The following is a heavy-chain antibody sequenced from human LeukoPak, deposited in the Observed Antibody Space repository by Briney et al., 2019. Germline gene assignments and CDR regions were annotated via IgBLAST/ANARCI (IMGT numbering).Heavy chain of an antibody. V-gene: IGHV4-34*01. D-gene: IGHD2-15*01. CDR3: ARVSSTRYCSGGSCYSVFWFDP. J-gene: IGHJ5*02. CDR1: GGSFSGYY. Sequence: SETLSLTCAVYGGSFSGYYWSWIRQPPGKGLEWIGEINHSGSTNYNPSLKSRVTISVDTSKNQFSLKLNSVTAADTAVYYCARVSSTRYCSGGSCYSVFWFDPWGQGTLVTVSS. CDR2: INHSGST.